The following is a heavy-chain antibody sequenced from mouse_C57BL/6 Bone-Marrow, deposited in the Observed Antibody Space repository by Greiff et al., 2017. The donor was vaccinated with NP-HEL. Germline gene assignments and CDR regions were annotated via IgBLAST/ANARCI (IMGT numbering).Heavy chain of an antibody. Sequence: VQLQQPGAELVMPGASVKLSCKASGYTFTSYWMHWVKQRPGQGLEWIGEIDPSDSYTNYNQKFKGKSTLTVAKSSSTAYMQLNNLTSGDSVVYYCARADGNCVCWYFDVWGTGTTVTVSA. J-gene: IGHJ1*03. CDR2: IDPSDSYT. CDR3: ARADGNCVCWYFDV. D-gene: IGHD2-1*01. CDR1: GYTFTSYW. V-gene: IGHV1-69*01.